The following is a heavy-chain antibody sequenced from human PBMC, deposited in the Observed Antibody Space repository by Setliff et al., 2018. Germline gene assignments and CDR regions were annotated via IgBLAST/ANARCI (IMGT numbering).Heavy chain of an antibody. CDR3: ARAHTWSLPNDNSGYPGWFDP. CDR2: IYYSGRT. J-gene: IGHJ5*02. D-gene: IGHD3-22*01. Sequence: SETLSLTCTVSGGSISSGGYYWGWIRQPPGKGLEWIVNIYYSGRTYYNPPLKSRVTMSVDTSKNHVSLKLSSVTAADTAVYYCARAHTWSLPNDNSGYPGWFDPWGQGTLVTVSS. V-gene: IGHV4-39*02. CDR1: GGSISSGGYY.